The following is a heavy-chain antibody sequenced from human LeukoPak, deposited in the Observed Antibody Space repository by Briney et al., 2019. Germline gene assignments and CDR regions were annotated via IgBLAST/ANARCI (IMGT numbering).Heavy chain of an antibody. CDR1: GFTFSSYG. CDR2: ISGSGGST. D-gene: IGHD5-12*01. V-gene: IGHV3-23*01. CDR3: ARVYSGYDSWDYYYYYMDV. Sequence: GGTLRLSCAASGFTFSSYGMSWVRQAPGKGLEWVSAISGSGGSTYYADSVKGRFTISRDNSKNTLYLQMNSLRAEDTAVYYCARVYSGYDSWDYYYYYMDVWGKGTTVTISS. J-gene: IGHJ6*03.